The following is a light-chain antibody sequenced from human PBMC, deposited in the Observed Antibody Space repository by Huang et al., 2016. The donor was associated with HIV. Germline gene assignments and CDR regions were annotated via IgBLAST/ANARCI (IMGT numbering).Light chain of an antibody. CDR3: QQYIDLKT. Sequence: EIVMTQTPATLSVSPGERVTLSCRASQSVTNNLAWYQQKPGQAPRLLIYGASNRATGIPARFRGSGSGTDFTLTISSLQSEDSAVYYCQQYIDLKTFGQGTKVEI. CDR1: QSVTNN. CDR2: GAS. V-gene: IGKV3-15*01. J-gene: IGKJ1*01.